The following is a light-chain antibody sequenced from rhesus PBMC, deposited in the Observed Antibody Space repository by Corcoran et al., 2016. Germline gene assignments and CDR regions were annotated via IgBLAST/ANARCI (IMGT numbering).Light chain of an antibody. J-gene: IGKJ3*01. V-gene: IGKV1-74*01. CDR1: ENVNNY. CDR2: KAS. Sequence: DIQMTQSPSSLSASVGDRVTIPCRASENVNNYLHWYQQKPGKAPKLMIYKASTLQSGVPSRFRGSGSGTDYTFNISSLQSEDIATYYCQHNYGTPFTFGPGTKLDIK. CDR3: QHNYGTPFT.